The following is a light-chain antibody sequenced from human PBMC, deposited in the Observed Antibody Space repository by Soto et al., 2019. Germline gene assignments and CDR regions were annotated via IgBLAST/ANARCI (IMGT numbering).Light chain of an antibody. J-gene: IGKJ1*01. CDR3: QQYNSYSWT. Sequence: DIQLTQSPTFMSASVGDSVTITCRARQSISSYLNWYQQKPGKAPKLLIYAASSLQSGVPSRFSGSGSGTEFTLTISSLQPDDFATYYCQQYNSYSWTFGQGTKVDIK. CDR2: AAS. V-gene: IGKV1-9*01. CDR1: QSISSY.